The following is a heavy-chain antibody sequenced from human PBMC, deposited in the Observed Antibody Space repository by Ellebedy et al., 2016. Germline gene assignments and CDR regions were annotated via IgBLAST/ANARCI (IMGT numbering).Heavy chain of an antibody. CDR1: GFTFSTYA. CDR2: ISFDGSNK. D-gene: IGHD6-19*01. CDR3: ARGGEGVAGTWNNWFDP. Sequence: GGSLRLSCAASGFTFSTYAMHWVRQAPGKGLEWVTVISFDGSNKYYADSVKGRFTISRDNSKNTLYLQMNSLRAEDTAVYYCARGGEGVAGTWNNWFDPWGQGTLVTVSS. J-gene: IGHJ5*02. V-gene: IGHV3-30-3*01.